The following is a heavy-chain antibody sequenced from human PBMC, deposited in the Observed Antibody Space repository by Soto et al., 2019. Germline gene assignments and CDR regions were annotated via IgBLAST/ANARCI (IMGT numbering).Heavy chain of an antibody. Sequence: GGSLRLSCAASGFTFSSYSMNWVRQAPGKGLEWVSYISSSSSTIYYADSVKGRFTISRDNAKNSLYLQMNSLRAEDTAVYYCARGNRSGWYDYWGQGTLVTGSS. CDR2: ISSSSSTI. CDR3: ARGNRSGWYDY. J-gene: IGHJ4*02. D-gene: IGHD6-19*01. CDR1: GFTFSSYS. V-gene: IGHV3-48*01.